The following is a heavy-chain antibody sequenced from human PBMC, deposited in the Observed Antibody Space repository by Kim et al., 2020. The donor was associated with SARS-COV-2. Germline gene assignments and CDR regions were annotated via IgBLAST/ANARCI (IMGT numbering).Heavy chain of an antibody. D-gene: IGHD2-15*01. CDR3: ARAGISMVVVAAHFDY. CDR1: GGTFSSYA. J-gene: IGHJ4*02. CDR2: IIPIFGTA. V-gene: IGHV1-69*13. Sequence: SVKVSCKASGGTFSSYAISWVRQAPGQGLEWMGGIIPIFGTANYAQKFQGRVTITADESTSTAYMELSSLRSEDTAVYYCARAGISMVVVAAHFDYWGQGTLVTVSS.